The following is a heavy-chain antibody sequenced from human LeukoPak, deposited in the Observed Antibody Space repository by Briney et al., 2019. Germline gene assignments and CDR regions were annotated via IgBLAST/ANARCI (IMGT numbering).Heavy chain of an antibody. CDR2: ISAYNGNT. J-gene: IGHJ4*02. V-gene: IGHV1-18*01. CDR1: GYTFTSYG. CDR3: ARGLSITMIVEPSDY. D-gene: IGHD3-22*01. Sequence: GASVKVSCKASGYTFTSYGISWVRQAPGQGLEWMGWISAYNGNTNYAQKLQGRVTMTTDTSTSTAYMELRSLRSDDTAVYYCARGLSITMIVEPSDYWGQGTLVTVSS.